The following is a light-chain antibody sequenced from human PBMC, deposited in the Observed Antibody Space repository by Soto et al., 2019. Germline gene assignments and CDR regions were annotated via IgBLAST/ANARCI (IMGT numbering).Light chain of an antibody. CDR2: DVS. CDR3: SSYTSSSTWV. V-gene: IGLV2-14*01. CDR1: SSDVGGYNY. J-gene: IGLJ3*02. Sequence: SVLTQPASVSGSPGQSIALSCTGTSSDVGGYNYVSWYQQHPGKTPNLMIYDVSNRPSGVSNRFSGSKSGNTASLTISGLQAEDEADYYCSSYTSSSTWVFGGGTKLTVL.